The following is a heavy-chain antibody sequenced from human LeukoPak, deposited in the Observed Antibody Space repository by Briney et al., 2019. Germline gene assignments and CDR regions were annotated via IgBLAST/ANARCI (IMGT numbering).Heavy chain of an antibody. Sequence: GPLSLSCASSGFTFSNSEMNGVRPAPGRGLEWISYISSSATRTYYADSVRGRFTISRDDALSSVYLEMNSLSAEDTAVYYCARGEMSTTLPHWGQGTPVIVSS. J-gene: IGHJ4*02. CDR1: GFTFSNSE. CDR2: ISSSATRT. D-gene: IGHD5-24*01. V-gene: IGHV3-48*03. CDR3: ARGEMSTTLPH.